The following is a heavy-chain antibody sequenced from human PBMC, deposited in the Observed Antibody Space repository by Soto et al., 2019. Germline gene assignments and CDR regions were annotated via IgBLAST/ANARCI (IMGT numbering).Heavy chain of an antibody. CDR3: ARDRVRRDNKPYGIDV. CDR2: IYYTGSS. V-gene: IGHV4-31*03. D-gene: IGHD2-15*01. Sequence: QVQLQESGPGLVKPSHPLSLTCTVSGDSISGGPYFWTWIRQYPGKGLEWIGYIYYTGSSYYNPSLKSRLTISVDTSENQFALQLNSVTAADTAVYYCARDRVRRDNKPYGIDVWGQGTTVTVSS. J-gene: IGHJ6*02. CDR1: GDSISGGPYF.